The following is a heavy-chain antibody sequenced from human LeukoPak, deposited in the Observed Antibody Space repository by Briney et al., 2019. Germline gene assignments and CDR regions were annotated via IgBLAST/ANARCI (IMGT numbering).Heavy chain of an antibody. D-gene: IGHD3-22*01. CDR2: ISGSGSHA. Sequence: GGSLRLSCAASGFSFSGYAMSWVRQAPGKGLEWVSSISGSGSHAYHADSVKGRFTISRDNSKNTLYLQMNSLRAEDTAVYYCAKDISGYYRPFDYWGQGTLVTVSS. CDR1: GFSFSGYA. J-gene: IGHJ4*02. CDR3: AKDISGYYRPFDY. V-gene: IGHV3-23*01.